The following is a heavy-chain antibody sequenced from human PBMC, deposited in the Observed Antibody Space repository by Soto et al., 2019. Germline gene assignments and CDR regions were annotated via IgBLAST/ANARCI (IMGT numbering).Heavy chain of an antibody. D-gene: IGHD3-22*01. J-gene: IGHJ3*02. Sequence: ASVKVSCKASGYTFTSYGISWVRQAPGQGLEWMGWISAYNGNTNYAQKLQGRVTMTTDTSTSTAYMELRSLRSDDTAVYYCARDLYYYDSSGNDAFDIWGQGTMVTVSS. CDR2: ISAYNGNT. CDR3: ARDLYYYDSSGNDAFDI. V-gene: IGHV1-18*01. CDR1: GYTFTSYG.